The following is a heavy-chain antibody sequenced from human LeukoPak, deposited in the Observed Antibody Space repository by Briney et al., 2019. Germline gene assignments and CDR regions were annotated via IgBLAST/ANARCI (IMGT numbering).Heavy chain of an antibody. CDR3: ARVGDILTGFDY. V-gene: IGHV4-30-2*01. J-gene: IGHJ4*02. CDR1: GGSISSGGYY. Sequence: SETLSLTCTVSGGSISSGGYYWSWIRQPPGKGLEWIGYIYHSGSTYYNPSLKSRVTISVDRSKNQFSLKLSSVTAADTAVYYCARVGDILTGFDYWGQGTLVTVSS. D-gene: IGHD3-9*01. CDR2: IYHSGST.